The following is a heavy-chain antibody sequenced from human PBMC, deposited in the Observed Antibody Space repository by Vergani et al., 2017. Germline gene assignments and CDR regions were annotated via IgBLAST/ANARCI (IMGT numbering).Heavy chain of an antibody. CDR2: IKSDGSIT. D-gene: IGHD3-22*01. CDR3: ARLSYDTTPYLQGGYDC. J-gene: IGHJ4*02. Sequence: DVHLAESGGGFFQPGGSLRLSCSASGFSFNSYWMHWVRQVLGKGLLWVSRIKSDGSITAYADSVKGRFTISRDNSKNMLYLQMNSLRAEDTAVYYCARLSYDTTPYLQGGYDCWGQGTLVSVSS. CDR1: GFSFNSYW. V-gene: IGHV3-74*03.